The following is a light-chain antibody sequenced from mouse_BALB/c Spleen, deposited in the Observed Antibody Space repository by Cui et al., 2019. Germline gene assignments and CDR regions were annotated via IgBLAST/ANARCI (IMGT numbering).Light chain of an antibody. J-gene: IGKJ2*01. Sequence: DIQMTQSPASQSASLGESVTITCLASQTIGTWLAWYQQKPGKSPQLLIYAATSLADGVPSRFSGSGSGTKFSFKISSLQAEDIVSYYCQQLYSTPYTFGGGTKLGIK. CDR2: AAT. CDR3: QQLYSTPYT. V-gene: IGKV12-98*01. CDR1: QTIGTW.